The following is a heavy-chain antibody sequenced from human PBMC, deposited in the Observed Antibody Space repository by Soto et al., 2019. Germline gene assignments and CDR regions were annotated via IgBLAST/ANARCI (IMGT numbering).Heavy chain of an antibody. CDR3: ARELGYCSSTSCHDAFDI. CDR1: GFTFSSYV. CDR2: ISSSSSYI. Sequence: GGSLRLSCAASGFTFSSYVMHWVRQAPGKGLEWVSSISSSSSYIYYADSVKGRFTISRDNAKNSLYLQMNSLRAEDTAVYYCARELGYCSSTSCHDAFDIWGQGTMVTVSS. D-gene: IGHD2-2*01. V-gene: IGHV3-21*01. J-gene: IGHJ3*02.